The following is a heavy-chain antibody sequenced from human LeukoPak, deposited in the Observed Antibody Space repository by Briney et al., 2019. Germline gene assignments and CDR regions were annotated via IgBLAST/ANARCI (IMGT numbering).Heavy chain of an antibody. V-gene: IGHV1-2*02. D-gene: IGHD3-16*02. Sequence: ASVKVSCEASGYTFTGYYMHWVRQAPGQGLEWMGWINPNSGGTNYAQKFQGRVTMTRDTSISTAYMELSRLRSDDTAVYYCARGRNERRGELSLLYFDYWGQGTLVTVSS. CDR1: GYTFTGYY. CDR3: ARGRNERRGELSLLYFDY. J-gene: IGHJ4*02. CDR2: INPNSGGT.